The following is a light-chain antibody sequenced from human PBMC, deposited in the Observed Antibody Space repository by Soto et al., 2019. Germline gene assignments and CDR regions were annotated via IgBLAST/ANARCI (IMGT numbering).Light chain of an antibody. CDR3: ESYESMLSGLV. J-gene: IGLJ2*01. V-gene: IGLV1-40*01. CDR1: SSNIGAGYD. CDR2: GNS. Sequence: QSALTQPPSGSGAPWQRVTISCTGSSSNIGAGYDVHWYQQLPGTAPKLLIYGNSNRPSGVPDRFSGSKSRSSASLAITGLQAEDEAYYYCESYESMLSGLVFGGGTKLTGL.